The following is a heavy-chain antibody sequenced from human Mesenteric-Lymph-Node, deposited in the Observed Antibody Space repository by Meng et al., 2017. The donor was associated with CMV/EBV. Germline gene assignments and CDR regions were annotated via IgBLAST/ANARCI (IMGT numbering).Heavy chain of an antibody. D-gene: IGHD2-15*01. CDR3: ARDFGGYCSGGSCYSHLFGFDY. Sequence: SVKVSCKASGGTFSSYAISWVRQAPGQGLEWMGRILPILDVANYAQKFQGRVTMTRDTSTSTVYMELSSLRSEDTAVYYCARDFGGYCSGGSCYSHLFGFDYWGQGTLVTVSS. CDR2: ILPILDVA. V-gene: IGHV1-69*04. J-gene: IGHJ4*02. CDR1: GGTFSSYA.